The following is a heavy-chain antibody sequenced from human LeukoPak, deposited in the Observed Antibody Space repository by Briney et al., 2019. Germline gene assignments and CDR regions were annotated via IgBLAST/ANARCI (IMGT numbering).Heavy chain of an antibody. CDR3: ARDGVMAETPFYFDS. V-gene: IGHV3-48*01. CDR1: GFIFNSYG. J-gene: IGHJ4*02. D-gene: IGHD2-21*01. Sequence: GGSLRLSCTGSGFIFNSYGINWVRQAPGKGLEWVADISSSTSNIFYAGSVKGRFTISRDHAKDSVLLQMNSLRVEDTALYFCARDGVMAETPFYFDSWGQGALVTVSS. CDR2: ISSSTSNI.